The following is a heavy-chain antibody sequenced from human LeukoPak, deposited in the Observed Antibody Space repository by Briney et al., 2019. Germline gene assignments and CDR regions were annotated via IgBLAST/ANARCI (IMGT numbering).Heavy chain of an antibody. CDR2: ISSSSSYI. CDR3: ARRRSSSTPFDY. V-gene: IGHV3-21*01. CDR1: GFTFSSYE. D-gene: IGHD6-13*01. J-gene: IGHJ4*02. Sequence: GGSLRLSCAASGFTFSSYEMNWVRQAPGKGLEWVSSISSSSSYIYYADSVKGRFTISRDNAKNSLYLQMNSLRAEDTAVYYCARRRSSSTPFDYWGQGTLVTVSS.